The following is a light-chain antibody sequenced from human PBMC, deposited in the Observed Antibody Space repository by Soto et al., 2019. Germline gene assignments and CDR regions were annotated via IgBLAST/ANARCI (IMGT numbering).Light chain of an antibody. Sequence: QSVLTQPPSTSGTPGRRVTISCSGSSTNVGVNPVNWYQQFPGTAPRLLIYTNDQRPSGVPGRFSGSKSGTTASLDISGLQSDDEADYYCAAWDDSLYGLVFGGGTQLTVL. V-gene: IGLV1-44*01. CDR1: STNVGVNP. J-gene: IGLJ2*01. CDR3: AAWDDSLYGLV. CDR2: TND.